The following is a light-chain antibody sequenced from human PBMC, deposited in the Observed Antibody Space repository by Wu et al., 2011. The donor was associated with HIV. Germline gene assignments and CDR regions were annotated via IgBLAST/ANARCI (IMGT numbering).Light chain of an antibody. J-gene: IGKJ2*03. CDR2: GAS. CDR3: HQYGRSPPYS. CDR1: QSLGTN. V-gene: IGKV3-20*01. Sequence: IVLTQSPATLSLSPGERATLSCRASQSLGTNLAWYQQKPGQAPRLLIYGASNRATGIPASFSGSGSGTDFTLTISRLEPEDFAVYYCHQYGRSPPYSFGQGTKLEIK.